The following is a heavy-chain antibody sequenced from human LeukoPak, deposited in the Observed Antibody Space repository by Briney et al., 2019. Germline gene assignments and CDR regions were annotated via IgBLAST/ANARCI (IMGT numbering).Heavy chain of an antibody. Sequence: GGSLRLSCAASGFTFSSFEMNWVRQAPGKGLEWVSCISTSGNTIYYADSLKGRFTVSRDNARNSLYLQVNSLRAEDTAIYYCARDGPGYSFDYWGQGTLVTVSS. CDR1: GFTFSSFE. J-gene: IGHJ4*02. CDR2: ISTSGNTI. V-gene: IGHV3-48*03. D-gene: IGHD5-18*01. CDR3: ARDGPGYSFDY.